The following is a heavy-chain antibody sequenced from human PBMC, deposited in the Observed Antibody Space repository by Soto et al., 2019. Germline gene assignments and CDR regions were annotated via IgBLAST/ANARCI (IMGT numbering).Heavy chain of an antibody. J-gene: IGHJ4*02. D-gene: IGHD5-12*01. V-gene: IGHV3-23*01. CDR1: GFSFSIYA. CDR3: ARGSLGGYDYEAYFDY. CDR2: ISGSDGST. Sequence: GGSLRLSCVASGFSFSIYAMNWVRQAPGKGLEWVSGISGSDGSTDYADSVKGRFTISTDNSKNTLYLQMNSLRAEDTAVYYCARGSLGGYDYEAYFDYWGQGTLVTVSS.